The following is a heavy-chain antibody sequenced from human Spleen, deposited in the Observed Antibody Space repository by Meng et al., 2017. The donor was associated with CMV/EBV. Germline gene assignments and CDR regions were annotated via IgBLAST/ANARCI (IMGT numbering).Heavy chain of an antibody. Sequence: FTFSSYGMHWVRQAPGKGLEWVSVIWYDGGIKDYGDSVKGRFTTSRDNSKNTLYLQMNSLRVEDTAIYYCAKDYSRGANDYSYGMDIWGQGTTVTVSS. V-gene: IGHV3-33*06. CDR2: IWYDGGIK. CDR1: FTFSSYG. D-gene: IGHD2-21*01. CDR3: AKDYSRGANDYSYGMDI. J-gene: IGHJ6*02.